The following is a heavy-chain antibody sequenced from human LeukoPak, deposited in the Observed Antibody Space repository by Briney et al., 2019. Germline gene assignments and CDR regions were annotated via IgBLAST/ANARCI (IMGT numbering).Heavy chain of an antibody. J-gene: IGHJ4*02. D-gene: IGHD6-13*01. CDR3: AREYHGGYSSPFDY. V-gene: IGHV1-18*04. CDR2: ISAYNGNT. CDR1: GYTFTGYY. Sequence: GASVKVSCKASGYTFTGYYMHWVRQAPGQGLEWMGWISAYNGNTNYAQKLQGRVTMTTDTSTSTAYMELRSLRSDDTAVYYCAREYHGGYSSPFDYWGQGTLVTVSS.